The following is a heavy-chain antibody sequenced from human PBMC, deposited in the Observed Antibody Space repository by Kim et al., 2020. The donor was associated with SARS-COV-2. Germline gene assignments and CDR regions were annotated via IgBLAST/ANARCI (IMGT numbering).Heavy chain of an antibody. D-gene: IGHD4-17*01. J-gene: IGHJ6*02. Sequence: GRGRLTSSRDNAKNALYMQMNSLRAEDTAVFYCARGNGDYGNYYYGMDVWGQGTTVTVSS. V-gene: IGHV3-11*05. CDR3: ARGNGDYGNYYYGMDV.